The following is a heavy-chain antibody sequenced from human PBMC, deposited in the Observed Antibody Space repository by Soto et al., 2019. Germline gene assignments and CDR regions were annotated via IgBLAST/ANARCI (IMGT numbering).Heavy chain of an antibody. V-gene: IGHV3-21*01. CDR3: ARVAVPGYSGSGSYVN. CDR1: GFTFSTYS. D-gene: IGHD3-10*01. J-gene: IGHJ4*02. Sequence: EVQLVESGGGLVKPGGSLRLSCAASGFTFSTYSMNWVRQAPGQGLEWVAAISSASLYIYYADSLKGRFTISRDNAKNSLYLQMHSLRAEDTAVYYCARVAVPGYSGSGSYVNWGQGPRVTVSS. CDR2: ISSASLYI.